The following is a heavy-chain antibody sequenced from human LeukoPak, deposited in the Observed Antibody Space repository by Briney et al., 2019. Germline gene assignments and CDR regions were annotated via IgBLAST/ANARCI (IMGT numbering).Heavy chain of an antibody. Sequence: GGSLRLSCAASGFAFNTYDMHWVRQATGKGLEWVSAIGTTGDTFYPGSVKGRFTISRENAKNSLYLQMNSLRAGDTAVYYCARDLYGGTLDYWGQGTLVTVSS. V-gene: IGHV3-13*01. CDR1: GFAFNTYD. CDR3: ARDLYGGTLDY. D-gene: IGHD4-23*01. J-gene: IGHJ4*02. CDR2: IGTTGDT.